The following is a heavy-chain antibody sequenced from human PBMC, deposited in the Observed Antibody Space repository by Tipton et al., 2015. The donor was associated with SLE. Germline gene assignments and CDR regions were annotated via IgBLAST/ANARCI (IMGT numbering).Heavy chain of an antibody. CDR3: ARDPSGPGPDFDY. CDR1: GFTFSSYA. Sequence: SLRLSCAASGFTFSSYAMNWVRQAPGKGLDWVSSISGSGHSTCYANSVKGRFTIFRDNSKGTLYLQMISLRAEDTAVYYCARDPSGPGPDFDYWGQGTLVTVSS. V-gene: IGHV3-23*01. CDR2: ISGSGHST. D-gene: IGHD1-1*01. J-gene: IGHJ4*02.